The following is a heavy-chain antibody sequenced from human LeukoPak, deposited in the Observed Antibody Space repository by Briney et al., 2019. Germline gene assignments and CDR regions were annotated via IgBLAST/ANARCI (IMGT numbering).Heavy chain of an antibody. J-gene: IGHJ4*02. D-gene: IGHD6-19*01. CDR1: GGSISSYY. CDR3: ATGYSSGWYDY. V-gene: IGHV4-59*01. CDR2: IYHSGST. Sequence: PSETLSLTCTVSGGSISSYYWSWIRQPPGKGLEWIGYIYHSGSTNYNPSLKSRVTISVDTSKNQFSLKLSSVTAADTAVYYCATGYSSGWYDYWGQGTLVTVSS.